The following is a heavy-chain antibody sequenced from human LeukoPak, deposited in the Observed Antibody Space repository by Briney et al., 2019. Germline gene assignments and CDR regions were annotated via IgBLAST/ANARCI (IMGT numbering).Heavy chain of an antibody. CDR2: IYSGGST. V-gene: IGHV3-66*01. D-gene: IGHD1-1*01. CDR1: GFVVSSKY. Sequence: GGSLRLSCAASGFVVSSKYMSWVRQAPGKGLEWVSVIYSGGSTYYADSVKGRFTISREDSENTLYLQMNSLETEDTAVYFCTTETNWYFDLWGRGTLVTVSS. J-gene: IGHJ2*01. CDR3: TTETNWYFDL.